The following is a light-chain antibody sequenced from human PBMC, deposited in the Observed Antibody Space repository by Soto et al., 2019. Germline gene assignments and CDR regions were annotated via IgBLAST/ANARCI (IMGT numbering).Light chain of an antibody. Sequence: DIQMTQSPSTLSASVGDRVTITCRASQSINNWLAWYQQKPGKAPKILIYDASSLQSGVPSRFSGSISGTEFTLTISSLQPDDFATYSCHQYDTYPRTFGQGTKVEIK. CDR3: HQYDTYPRT. CDR2: DAS. CDR1: QSINNW. V-gene: IGKV1-5*01. J-gene: IGKJ1*01.